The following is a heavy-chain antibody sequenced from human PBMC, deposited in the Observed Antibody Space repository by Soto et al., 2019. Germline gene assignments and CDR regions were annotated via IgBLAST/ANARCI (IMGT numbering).Heavy chain of an antibody. Sequence: QLQLQLSGPGLVKPSETLALTCNVSGSSISSYNYWGWFRQPPGKGLEWIGSIIATGEIMYNPSLHSRLTLFVDTSKNQFYLKLISVTAADTAVYYCVRHAQGIIRAYWGQGSLVTVSA. J-gene: IGHJ4*02. V-gene: IGHV4-39*01. CDR3: VRHAQGIIRAY. D-gene: IGHD2-15*01. CDR2: IIATGEI. CDR1: GSSISSYNY.